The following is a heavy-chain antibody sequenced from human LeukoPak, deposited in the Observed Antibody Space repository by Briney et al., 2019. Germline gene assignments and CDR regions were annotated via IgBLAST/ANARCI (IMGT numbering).Heavy chain of an antibody. J-gene: IGHJ6*03. D-gene: IGHD2-8*01. V-gene: IGHV3-30*02. CDR2: IQYDGSDK. CDR1: GFTFSIYG. Sequence: HPGGSLRLSCAASGFTFSIYGMQWVRQAPGKGLEWVAFIQYDGSDKYYADSVKGRFTISRDNSKNTLFLQLNSLRAEDTAVYYCAKDRAPMVVCYYMDVWGKGTTVTVSS. CDR3: AKDRAPMVVCYYMDV.